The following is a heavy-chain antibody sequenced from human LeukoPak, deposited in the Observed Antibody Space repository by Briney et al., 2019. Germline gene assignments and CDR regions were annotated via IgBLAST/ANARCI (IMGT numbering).Heavy chain of an antibody. V-gene: IGHV3-66*01. J-gene: IGHJ4*02. CDR2: IYSGGST. CDR1: GFTVSSNY. CDR3: AKAVAGPLYYFDY. D-gene: IGHD6-19*01. Sequence: GGSLRLSCAASGFTVSSNYMSWVRQAPGKGLEWVSFIYSGGSTYYADSVKDRFTISRDNSKNTLFLQMNSLRADDTAVYYCAKAVAGPLYYFDYWGQGTLVTVSS.